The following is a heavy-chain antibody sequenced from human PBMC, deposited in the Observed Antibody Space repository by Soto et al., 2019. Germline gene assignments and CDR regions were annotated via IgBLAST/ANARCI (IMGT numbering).Heavy chain of an antibody. J-gene: IGHJ4*02. D-gene: IGHD6-13*01. CDR2: ISGSGGST. Sequence: GGSLRLSCAASGLTFSSYAVSWVRQAPGKGLEWVSAISGSGGSTYYADSVKGRFTISRDNSKNTLYLQMNSLRAEDTAVYYCAKWAIAAAGKTIDYWGQGTLVTVSS. CDR1: GLTFSSYA. V-gene: IGHV3-23*01. CDR3: AKWAIAAAGKTIDY.